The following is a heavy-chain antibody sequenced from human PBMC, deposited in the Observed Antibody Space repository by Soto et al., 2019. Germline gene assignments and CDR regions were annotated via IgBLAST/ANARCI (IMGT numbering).Heavy chain of an antibody. CDR2: IIPFFGAS. D-gene: IGHD1-26*01. J-gene: IGHJ6*02. CDR1: GGTFSSYP. CDR3: ARVGHITNSGRAV. V-gene: IGHV1-69*01. Sequence: QVQLVQSGAEVKKPGASVKVSCGASGGTFSSYPINWVRQAPGQGLEWMGGIIPFFGASNYAQKLQGRVTITVDESTSTAYVELRSLRSEDTAVYYCARVGHITNSGRAVWGQGTTVTVSS.